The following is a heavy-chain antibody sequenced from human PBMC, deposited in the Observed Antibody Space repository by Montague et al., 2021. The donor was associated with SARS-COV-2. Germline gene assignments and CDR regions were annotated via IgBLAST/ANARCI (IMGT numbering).Heavy chain of an antibody. V-gene: IGHV4-39*01. CDR3: AGYRVGTMLDS. J-gene: IGHJ5*01. CDR1: GAYIGSSFSY. D-gene: IGHD1-1*01. Sequence: SETLSLTCTVPGAYIGSSFSYWGWIRQPPGKGLEWIGRIGYSASIFYNPSLRSRVTISEDTSRNQFSLKVTSVTAADTAVYYCAGYRVGTMLDSWGPGTLVTVSS. CDR2: IGYSASI.